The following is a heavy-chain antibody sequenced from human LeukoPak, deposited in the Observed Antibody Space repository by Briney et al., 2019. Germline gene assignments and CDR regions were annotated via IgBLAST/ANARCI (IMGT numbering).Heavy chain of an antibody. Sequence: ASVKVSCKASGYTFSGYYIHWVRQAPGQGLEWMGWINPSGGSTSYAQKFQGRVTMTRDTSTSTVYMELSSLRSEDTAVYYCARDYRVAAAVPYYYYYMDVWGKGTTVTISS. CDR3: ARDYRVAAAVPYYYYYMDV. D-gene: IGHD6-13*01. J-gene: IGHJ6*03. V-gene: IGHV1-46*01. CDR1: GYTFSGYY. CDR2: INPSGGST.